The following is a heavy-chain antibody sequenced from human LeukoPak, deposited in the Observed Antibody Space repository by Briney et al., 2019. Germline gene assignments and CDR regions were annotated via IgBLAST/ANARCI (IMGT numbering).Heavy chain of an antibody. V-gene: IGHV1-18*01. CDR2: ISAYNGNT. J-gene: IGHJ4*02. CDR1: GYTFNTYA. D-gene: IGHD2-15*01. CDR3: ARVMEMSVAAKDY. Sequence: ASVKVSCKASGYTFNTYAMHWVRQAPGQGLEWMGWISAYNGNTNYAQKLQGRVTMTTDTSTSTAYMELRSLRSDDTAVYYCARVMEMSVAAKDYWGQGTLVTVSS.